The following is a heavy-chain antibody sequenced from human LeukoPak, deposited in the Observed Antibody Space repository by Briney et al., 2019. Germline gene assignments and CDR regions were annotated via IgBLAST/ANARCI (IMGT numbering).Heavy chain of an antibody. J-gene: IGHJ4*02. Sequence: GGSLRLSCAASGFTFSSYWMHWVRHAPGKGLVWVSRINSDGSSTNYADSVKGRFTISRDNAKNTVYLQMNSLRAEDTAVYYCARSYSGSYWYYWGQGTLVTVSS. CDR1: GFTFSSYW. D-gene: IGHD3-10*01. CDR3: ARSYSGSYWYY. CDR2: INSDGSST. V-gene: IGHV3-74*01.